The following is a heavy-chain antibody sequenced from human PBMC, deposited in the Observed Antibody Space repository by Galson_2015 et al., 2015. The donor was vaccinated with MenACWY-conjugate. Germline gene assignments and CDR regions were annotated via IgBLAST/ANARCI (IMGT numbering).Heavy chain of an antibody. CDR1: EVTLNVYT. CDR3: ARDMGSVGDV. V-gene: IGHV1-69*04. D-gene: IGHD1-26*01. J-gene: IGHJ6*02. CDR2: IIPILGMT. Sequence: SVKVSCKASEVTLNVYTISWVRQAPGEGLEWVGRIIPILGMTNYGQRFQGRVTMTADKSTSTAYMELSSLRSEDTAAYYCARDMGSVGDVWGQGTTVIVS.